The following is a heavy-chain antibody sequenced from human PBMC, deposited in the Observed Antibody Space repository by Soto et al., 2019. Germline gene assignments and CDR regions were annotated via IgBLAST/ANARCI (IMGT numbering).Heavy chain of an antibody. CDR2: ISAYNGNT. D-gene: IGHD3-22*01. V-gene: IGHV1-18*01. CDR3: ARVDLSYYDSSGYYYDY. CDR1: GYTFTSYG. Sequence: QVQLVQSGAEVKKPGASVKVSCKASGYTFTSYGISWVRQAPGQGLEWMGWISAYNGNTNYAQKLQGRVTMTTDTSTSKAYMELRSLRSDDTSVYYCARVDLSYYDSSGYYYDYWGQGTLVTVSS. J-gene: IGHJ4*02.